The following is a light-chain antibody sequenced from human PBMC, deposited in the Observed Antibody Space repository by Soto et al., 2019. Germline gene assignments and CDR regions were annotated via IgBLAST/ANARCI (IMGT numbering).Light chain of an antibody. CDR1: QSVLYSSNNNNY. CDR2: WAS. J-gene: IGKJ1*01. V-gene: IGKV4-1*01. Sequence: DIVMTQSPDSLAVSLGERATINCKSSQSVLYSSNNNNYIAWYQQKPGQPPKLLIYWASTRESGVPDRFSGSGSGTDFTLTISSLQAEDVAVYYCQQYYSTPLTFGQGTKV. CDR3: QQYYSTPLT.